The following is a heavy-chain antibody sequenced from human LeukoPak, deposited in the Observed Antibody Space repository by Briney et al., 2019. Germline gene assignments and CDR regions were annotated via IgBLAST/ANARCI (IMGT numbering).Heavy chain of an antibody. J-gene: IGHJ6*01. D-gene: IGHD3-10*01. CDR3: ARDAKWPNYYGSGSYDAYYSYYYGMDV. CDR1: GFTVSSNY. CDR2: IYSGDST. V-gene: IGHV3-53*01. Sequence: GGSLRLSCAASGFTVSSNYMNWVRQAPGKGLEWVSVIYSGDSTYYADSVKGRFTISRDNSKNTLYLQMNSLRAEDTAVYYCARDAKWPNYYGSGSYDAYYSYYYGMDVXXQGXTXTVSS.